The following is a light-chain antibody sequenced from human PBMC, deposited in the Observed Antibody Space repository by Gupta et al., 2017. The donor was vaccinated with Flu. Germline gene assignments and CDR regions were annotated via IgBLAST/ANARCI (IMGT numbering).Light chain of an antibody. CDR2: GNN. Sequence: VALSCSGSWSNIGSNSVNWYQQVPGTAPKLLIYGNNQRPSGVPDRFSGSKSGTSASLAISGLQSEDEADYYCAAWDDSLNGHYVFGTGTKVTVV. V-gene: IGLV1-44*01. J-gene: IGLJ1*01. CDR3: AAWDDSLNGHYV. CDR1: WSNIGSNS.